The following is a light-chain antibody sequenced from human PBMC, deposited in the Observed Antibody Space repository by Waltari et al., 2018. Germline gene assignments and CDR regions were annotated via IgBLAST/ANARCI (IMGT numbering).Light chain of an antibody. Sequence: EIVMTQSPATLSVSPGERVTLSCSASQSVSSNLAWYQQNPGQAPRLLIYGASTRATGIPARFSGSGSGTEFTLTISSLQSEDFAVYYCQQYDNWPPAYTFGQGTKLEI. CDR2: GAS. CDR3: QQYDNWPPAYT. V-gene: IGKV3-15*01. CDR1: QSVSSN. J-gene: IGKJ2*01.